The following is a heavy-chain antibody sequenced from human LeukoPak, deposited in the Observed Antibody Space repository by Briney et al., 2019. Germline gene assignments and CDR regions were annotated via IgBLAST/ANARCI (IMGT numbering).Heavy chain of an antibody. D-gene: IGHD6-13*01. CDR1: GFTFSSYA. J-gene: IGHJ4*02. Sequence: GGSLRLSCAASGFTFSSYAMHWVRQAPGRGLEWVAVIASDGRDKHCTDSVKGRFTISRDNSKNTLYLQMNSLRAEDTAVYYCAKDSRVGAADYYFDYWGQGTLVTVSS. V-gene: IGHV3-30*18. CDR2: IASDGRDK. CDR3: AKDSRVGAADYYFDY.